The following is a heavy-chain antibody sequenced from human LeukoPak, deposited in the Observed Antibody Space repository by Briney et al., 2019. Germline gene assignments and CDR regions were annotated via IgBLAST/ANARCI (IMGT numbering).Heavy chain of an antibody. CDR3: ARRYDYGDYGGVDY. CDR2: INHSGST. CDR1: GGSFSGYY. D-gene: IGHD4-17*01. Sequence: PSETLSLTCAVYGGSFSGYYWSWIRQPPGKGLEWIGEINHSGSTNYNPSLKSRVTMSVDTSKNQFSLKLSSVTAADTAVYYCARRYDYGDYGGVDYWGQGTLVTVSS. J-gene: IGHJ4*02. V-gene: IGHV4-34*01.